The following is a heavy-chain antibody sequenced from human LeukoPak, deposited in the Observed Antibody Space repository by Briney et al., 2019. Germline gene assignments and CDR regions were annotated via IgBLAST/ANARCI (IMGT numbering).Heavy chain of an antibody. Sequence: GGSLRLACAASGFTFSNYAMRWVRQAPGKGLEWVSGISGSGGGSVGGTYYADSVKGRFTISRDNSKNTLYLQMNSLRAEDTAVYYCAQHMSRPSHPFDYWGQGALVTVSS. CDR2: ISGSGGGSVGGT. CDR3: AQHMSRPSHPFDY. V-gene: IGHV3-23*01. CDR1: GFTFSNYA. D-gene: IGHD5/OR15-5a*01. J-gene: IGHJ4*02.